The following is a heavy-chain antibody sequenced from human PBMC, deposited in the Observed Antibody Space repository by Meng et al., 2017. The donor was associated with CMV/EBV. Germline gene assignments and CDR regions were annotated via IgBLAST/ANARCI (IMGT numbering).Heavy chain of an antibody. CDR2: ISSTGTFI. CDR1: GFTFDRYT. Sequence: GGSLRLSCAASGFTFDRYTMAWVRRAPGKGLEWVSSISSTGTFIHYADSVEGRFTIARDNTKTSLYLQMDTLRAEDTAVYYCAGVAYDYGDRHFAYWGQGALVTVSS. CDR3: AGVAYDYGDRHFAY. J-gene: IGHJ4*02. V-gene: IGHV3-21*01. D-gene: IGHD4-17*01.